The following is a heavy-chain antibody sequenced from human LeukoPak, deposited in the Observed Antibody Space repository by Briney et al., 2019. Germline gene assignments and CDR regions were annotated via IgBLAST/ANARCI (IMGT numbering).Heavy chain of an antibody. CDR1: GFTFSTHG. CDR3: ATSYGSGSYGAFDI. CDR2: ISYDGRQK. D-gene: IGHD3-10*01. J-gene: IGHJ3*02. Sequence: GGSLRLSCAASGFTFSTHGMHWARQAPGKGLEWVAVISYDGRQKYYTDSVKGRFAISRDDSKNTLYLLMNSLRAEDTAMYFCATSYGSGSYGAFDIWGQGTMVTVSS. V-gene: IGHV3-30*03.